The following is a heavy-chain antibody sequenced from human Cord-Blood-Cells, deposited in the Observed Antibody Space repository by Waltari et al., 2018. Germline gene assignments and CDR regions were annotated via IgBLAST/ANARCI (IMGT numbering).Heavy chain of an antibody. V-gene: IGHV1-69*01. CDR3: ARGDVGYCSSTSCYDY. Sequence: VQLVQSGAEVEKPGSSVKVSCKASGGALRSYASNRVQQPPGQGLEWMGGIIPIFGTANYAQKFQGRVTITADESTSAAYMELSSLRSEDTTVYYCARGDVGYCSSTSCYDYWGQGTLVTVSS. D-gene: IGHD2-2*01. J-gene: IGHJ4*02. CDR2: IIPIFGTA. CDR1: GGALRSYA.